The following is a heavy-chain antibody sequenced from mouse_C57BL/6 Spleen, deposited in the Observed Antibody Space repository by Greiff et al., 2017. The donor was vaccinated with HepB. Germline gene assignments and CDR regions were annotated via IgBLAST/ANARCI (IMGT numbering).Heavy chain of an antibody. Sequence: VQLKESGGDLVKPGGSLKLSCAASGFTFSSYGMSWVRQTPDKRLEWVATISSGGSYTYYPDSVKGRFTISRDNAKNTLYLQMSSLKSEDTAMYYCARSEDYGSSYWYFDVWGTGTTVTVSS. CDR1: GFTFSSYG. V-gene: IGHV5-6*01. J-gene: IGHJ1*03. CDR3: ARSEDYGSSYWYFDV. D-gene: IGHD1-1*01. CDR2: ISSGGSYT.